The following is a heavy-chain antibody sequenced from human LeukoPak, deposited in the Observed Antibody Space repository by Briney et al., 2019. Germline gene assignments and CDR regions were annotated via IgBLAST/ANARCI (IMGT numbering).Heavy chain of an antibody. D-gene: IGHD5-24*01. CDR1: GGSISSYY. Sequence: SETLSLTCTVSGGSISSYYWSWIRQPPGKGLEWIGYIYYSRSTNYNPSLKSRVTISVDTSKNQFSLKLSSVTAADTAVYYCARDDGYLIDYWGQGTLVTVSS. J-gene: IGHJ4*02. CDR2: IYYSRST. CDR3: ARDDGYLIDY. V-gene: IGHV4-59*01.